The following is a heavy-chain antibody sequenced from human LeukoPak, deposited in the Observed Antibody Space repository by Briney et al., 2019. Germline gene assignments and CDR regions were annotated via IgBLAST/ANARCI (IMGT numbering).Heavy chain of an antibody. Sequence: HPGGSLRLSCVASGFTFSSYGMSWVRQAPGKGLEWVSGISGSGGNTYYTDSVKGRFTISRDNSKNTLYLQMNSLRAEDTAVYYCAGYCSTTSCYSSPNWFDPWGQGTLVTVSS. V-gene: IGHV3-23*01. D-gene: IGHD2-2*01. CDR3: AGYCSTTSCYSSPNWFDP. J-gene: IGHJ5*02. CDR1: GFTFSSYG. CDR2: ISGSGGNT.